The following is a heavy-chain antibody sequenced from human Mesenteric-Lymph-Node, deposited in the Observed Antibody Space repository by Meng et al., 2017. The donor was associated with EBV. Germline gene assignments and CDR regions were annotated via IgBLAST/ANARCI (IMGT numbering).Heavy chain of an antibody. J-gene: IGHJ4*02. CDR2: INHSGNT. Sequence: QGLVQSSGQVLGNSAGTRSLTVSASGDSRTSTNWWSWCRQTPGKGLGWMGDINHSGNTNSNPSLMSRVTFSVDTSKNQFSLTLTSVTAADTGVYYCARERLATRPGDYWGQGTLVTVSS. CDR3: ARERLATRPGDY. CDR1: GDSRTSTNW. V-gene: IGHV4-4*02. D-gene: IGHD7-27*01.